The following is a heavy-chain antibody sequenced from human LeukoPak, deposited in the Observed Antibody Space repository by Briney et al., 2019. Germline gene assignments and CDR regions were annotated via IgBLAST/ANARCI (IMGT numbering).Heavy chain of an antibody. J-gene: IGHJ4*02. D-gene: IGHD6-13*01. V-gene: IGHV3-21*01. CDR1: GFTFSSYG. Sequence: GGSLRLSCAGSGFTFSSYGMYWVRQAPGKGLEWVSSISSSSSYIYYADSVKGRFTISRDNAKNSLYLQMNSLRAEDTAVYYCAKSAKYSSSWYYTSWGQGALVTVSS. CDR3: AKSAKYSSSWYYTS. CDR2: ISSSSSYI.